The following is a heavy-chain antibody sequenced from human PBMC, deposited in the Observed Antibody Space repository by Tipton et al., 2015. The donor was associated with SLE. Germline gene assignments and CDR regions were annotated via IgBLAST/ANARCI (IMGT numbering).Heavy chain of an antibody. V-gene: IGHV4-61*02. D-gene: IGHD2-21*01. CDR1: GGSISSGSYY. CDR3: ARAGGGDSNWFDP. Sequence: TLSLTCTVSGGSISSGSYYWSWIRQPAGKGLEWIGRIYTSESTYYNPSLKSRVTISVDTSKNQFSLKLSSVTAADTAVYYCARAGGGDSNWFDPWGQGTLVTVSS. J-gene: IGHJ5*02. CDR2: IYTSEST.